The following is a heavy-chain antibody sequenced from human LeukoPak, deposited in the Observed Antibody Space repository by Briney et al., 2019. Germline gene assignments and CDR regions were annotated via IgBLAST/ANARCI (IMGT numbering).Heavy chain of an antibody. CDR3: ARSYSSSWYAYFDY. CDR1: GGSISSYY. V-gene: IGHV4-59*01. CDR2: IYYSGST. Sequence: SETLSLTCTVSGGSISSYYWSWIRQPPGKGLEWIGYIYYSGSTNYNPSLKSRVTISVDTSKNQFSLKLSSVTAADTAVYYCARSYSSSWYAYFDYWGQGTLVTVSS. D-gene: IGHD6-13*01. J-gene: IGHJ4*02.